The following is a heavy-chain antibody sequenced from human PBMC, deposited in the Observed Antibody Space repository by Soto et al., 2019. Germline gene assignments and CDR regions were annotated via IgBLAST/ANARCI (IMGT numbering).Heavy chain of an antibody. J-gene: IGHJ6*02. D-gene: IGHD6-19*01. V-gene: IGHV1-18*01. CDR2: ISAYNGNT. CDR1: GYTFTSYG. CDR3: AREHGIAVADTLYYYYGMDV. Sequence: ASVKVSCKASGYTFTSYGISWVRQAPGQGLEWMGWISAYNGNTNYAQKLQGRVTMTTDTSTSTAYMELRSLRSDDTAVYYCAREHGIAVADTLYYYYGMDVWGQGTTVTVSS.